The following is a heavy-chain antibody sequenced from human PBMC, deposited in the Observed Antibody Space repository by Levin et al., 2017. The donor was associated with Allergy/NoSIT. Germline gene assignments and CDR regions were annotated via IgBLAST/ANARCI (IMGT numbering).Heavy chain of an antibody. V-gene: IGHV4-4*02. CDR2: IYHSGST. CDR1: GGSISSSNW. J-gene: IGHJ2*01. CDR3: ARDPPHHARVTMVRGVSQRAYYWYFDL. D-gene: IGHD3-10*01. Sequence: SETLSLTCAVSGGSISSSNWWSWVRQPPGKGLEWIGEIYHSGSTNYNPSLKSRVTISVDKSKNQFSLKLSSVTAADTAVYYCARDPPHHARVTMVRGVSQRAYYWYFDLWGRGTLVTVSS.